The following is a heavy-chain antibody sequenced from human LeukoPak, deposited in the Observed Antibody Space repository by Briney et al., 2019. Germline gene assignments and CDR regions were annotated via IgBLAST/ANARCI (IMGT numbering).Heavy chain of an antibody. D-gene: IGHD1-26*01. Sequence: PSETLSLTCAVYGGSFSGYYWSWIRQPPGKGLEWIGEINHSGSTNYNPSLKSRVTISVDTSKNQFSLKLSSVTAADTAVYYCARHSGSPYSGSYRRPYYYYYMDVWGKGTTVTISS. V-gene: IGHV4-34*01. CDR1: GGSFSGYY. CDR3: ARHSGSPYSGSYRRPYYYYYMDV. CDR2: INHSGST. J-gene: IGHJ6*03.